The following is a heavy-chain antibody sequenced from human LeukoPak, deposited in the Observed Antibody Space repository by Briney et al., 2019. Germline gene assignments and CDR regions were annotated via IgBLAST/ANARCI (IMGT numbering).Heavy chain of an antibody. J-gene: IGHJ6*02. V-gene: IGHV1-2*02. Sequence: GASVKVSCKASGYTFTGYYMHWVRQAPGQGLEWMGWINPNSGGTNYAQKFQGRVTMTRDTSISTAYMELSRLRSDDTAVYYCSRGRPWGGVVIIQSLYGMDVWGQGTTVTVSS. D-gene: IGHD3-3*01. CDR2: INPNSGGT. CDR3: SRGRPWGGVVIIQSLYGMDV. CDR1: GYTFTGYY.